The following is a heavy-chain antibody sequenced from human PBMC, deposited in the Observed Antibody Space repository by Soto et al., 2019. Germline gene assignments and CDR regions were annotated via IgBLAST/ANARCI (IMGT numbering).Heavy chain of an antibody. J-gene: IGHJ6*02. CDR3: ASQSPFNLGRGGDV. D-gene: IGHD7-27*01. Sequence: QLQLQESGPGLVKPSETLSLTCTVSGGSISSSSYYWGWIRQPPGKGLEWIGSIYYSGSTYYNPSLKSRVTIPVDTSKNQFSLRLSSVTAADTAVYYCASQSPFNLGRGGDVWGQGTTVTVSS. CDR2: IYYSGST. CDR1: GGSISSSSYY. V-gene: IGHV4-39*01.